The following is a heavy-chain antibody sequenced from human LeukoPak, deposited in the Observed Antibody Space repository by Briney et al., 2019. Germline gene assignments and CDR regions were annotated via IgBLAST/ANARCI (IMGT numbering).Heavy chain of an antibody. Sequence: PSETLSLTCAVYGGSFSGYYWSWIRQPPGKGLEWIWEINHSGSTNYNPSLKSRVTISVDTSKNQFSLKLTSVTAADTAVYYCARQVAGIGLYYFDYWGQGTLVTVSS. V-gene: IGHV4-34*01. CDR2: INHSGST. J-gene: IGHJ4*02. CDR3: ARQVAGIGLYYFDY. CDR1: GGSFSGYY. D-gene: IGHD6-19*01.